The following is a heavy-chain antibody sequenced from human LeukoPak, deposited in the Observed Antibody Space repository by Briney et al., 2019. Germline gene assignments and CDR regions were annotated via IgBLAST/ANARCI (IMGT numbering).Heavy chain of an antibody. CDR1: GGTVSSNS. Sequence: SVKGLCTWCGGTVSSNSVNLGRHGTVQKIEWIGGIIPIFGTAKYEQKFQGRVTITTDESTSTAYMELSSLRSEDTAVYYCASGRHGVGATIPFDYWGQGTLVTVSS. CDR2: IIPIFGTA. V-gene: IGHV1-69*05. J-gene: IGHJ4*02. D-gene: IGHD1-26*01. CDR3: ASGRHGVGATIPFDY.